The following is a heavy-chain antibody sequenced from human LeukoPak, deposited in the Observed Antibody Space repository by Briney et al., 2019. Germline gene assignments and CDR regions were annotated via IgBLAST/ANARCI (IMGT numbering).Heavy chain of an antibody. J-gene: IGHJ6*03. CDR2: ISPSGGST. CDR1: GYTFTSNY. V-gene: IGHV1-46*01. Sequence: GASVKVSCKAFGYTFTSNYMHWVRQAPGQGPEWMGVISPSGGSTTYAQKFQGRVTMTRNTSISTAYMELSSLRSEDTAVYYCARGPVLLWFGEPDWGYYYMDVWGKGTTVTISS. CDR3: ARGPVLLWFGEPDWGYYYMDV. D-gene: IGHD3-10*01.